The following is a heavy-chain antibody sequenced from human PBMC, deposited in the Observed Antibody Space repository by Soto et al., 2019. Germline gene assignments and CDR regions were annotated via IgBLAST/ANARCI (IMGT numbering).Heavy chain of an antibody. J-gene: IGHJ6*03. CDR1: GGTFSSYT. Sequence: ASVKVSCKASGGTFSSYTISWVRQAPGQGLEWMGRIIPILGIANYAQKFQGRVTITADKSTSTAYMELSSLRSEDTAVYYCARDGGSVTHYYYYMDVWGKGTXVTVSS. D-gene: IGHD4-17*01. CDR3: ARDGGSVTHYYYYMDV. CDR2: IIPILGIA. V-gene: IGHV1-69*04.